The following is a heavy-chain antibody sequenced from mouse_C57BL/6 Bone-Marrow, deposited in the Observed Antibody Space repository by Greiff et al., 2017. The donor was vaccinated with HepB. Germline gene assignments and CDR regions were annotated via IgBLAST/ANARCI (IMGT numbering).Heavy chain of an antibody. Sequence: VQLQQSGAELARPGASVKLSCKASGYTFTSYGISWVKQRTGQGLEWIGEIYPRSGNTYYNEKFKGKATLTADKSSSTAYMELRSLTSEDSAGYFCARERGYYYGSRPWFAYWGQGTLVTVSA. J-gene: IGHJ3*01. CDR3: ARERGYYYGSRPWFAY. CDR2: IYPRSGNT. V-gene: IGHV1-81*01. D-gene: IGHD1-1*01. CDR1: GYTFTSYG.